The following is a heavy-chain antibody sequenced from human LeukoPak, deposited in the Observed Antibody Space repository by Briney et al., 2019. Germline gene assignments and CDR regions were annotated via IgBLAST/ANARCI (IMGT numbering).Heavy chain of an antibody. D-gene: IGHD3-16*02. V-gene: IGHV1-18*01. CDR3: ARDRTDDYVWGSYRYTNYDY. CDR1: GYTFTSYG. J-gene: IGHJ4*02. Sequence: GASVEVSCKASGYTFTSYGISWVRQAPGQGLEWMGWISAYNGNTNYAQKLQGRVTMTTDTSTSTAYMELRSLRSDDTAVYYCARDRTDDYVWGSYRYTNYDYWGQGTLVTVSS. CDR2: ISAYNGNT.